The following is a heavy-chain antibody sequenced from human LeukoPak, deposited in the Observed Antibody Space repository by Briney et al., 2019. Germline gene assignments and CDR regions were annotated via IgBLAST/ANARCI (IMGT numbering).Heavy chain of an antibody. CDR3: ARGGTATDAFDI. D-gene: IGHD2-21*02. Sequence: TSETLSLTCTVSGGSISSYYWSWIRQPPGKGLEWIGYIYYSGSTNYNPSLKSRVTISVDTSKNRFSLKLSSVTAADTAVYYCARGGTATDAFDIWGQGTMVTVSS. CDR2: IYYSGST. J-gene: IGHJ3*02. CDR1: GGSISSYY. V-gene: IGHV4-59*01.